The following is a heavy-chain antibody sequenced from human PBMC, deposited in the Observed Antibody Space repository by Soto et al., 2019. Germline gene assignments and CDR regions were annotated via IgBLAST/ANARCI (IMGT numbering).Heavy chain of an antibody. D-gene: IGHD1-26*01. CDR1: GYTFTSYY. CDR2: INPSGGST. J-gene: IGHJ4*02. V-gene: IGHV1-46*01. Sequence: GASVKVSCKASGYTFTSYYMHWVRQAPGQGLEWMGIINPSGGSTNYAQKFQGRVTMTRDMSTSTAYMELSSLRSEDTAVYYCAATGGSYFARYWGQGTLDTVPQ. CDR3: AATGGSYFARY.